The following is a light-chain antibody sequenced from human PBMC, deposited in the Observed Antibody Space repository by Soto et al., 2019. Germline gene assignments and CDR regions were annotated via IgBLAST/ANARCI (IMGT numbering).Light chain of an antibody. J-gene: IGKJ4*01. CDR2: LGS. CDR1: QSLLHSNGYNY. CDR3: MQALQTPRLT. V-gene: IGKV2-28*01. Sequence: DIVMRQSRRSLPVTPGEPASISCRSSQSLLHSNGYNYLDWYLQKPGQSPQLLIYLGSNRASGVPDRFSGSGSGTDFTLKISRVEAEDVGVYYCMQALQTPRLTFGGGTKVEIK.